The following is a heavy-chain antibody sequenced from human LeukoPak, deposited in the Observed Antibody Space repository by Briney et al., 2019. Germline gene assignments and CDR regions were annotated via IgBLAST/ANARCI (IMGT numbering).Heavy chain of an antibody. CDR1: GFTFTSCS. V-gene: IGHV3-7*05. J-gene: IGHJ4*02. CDR2: IKEDGTEI. CDR3: AKDGTVGGHSRGYFDH. Sequence: KSGGSLRLSCAASGFTFTSCSMTWVRQAPGRGLEWVARIKEDGTEIYYVDSVKGRFTISRDNAEKSLYLQMNSLRADDTASYYCAKDGTVGGHSRGYFDHWGPGTLVTVAS. D-gene: IGHD4-23*01.